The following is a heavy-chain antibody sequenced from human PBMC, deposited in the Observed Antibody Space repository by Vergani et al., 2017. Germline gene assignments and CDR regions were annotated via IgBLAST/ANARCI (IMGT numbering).Heavy chain of an antibody. D-gene: IGHD3-3*01. CDR3: AREGDFWSGYFDAFEI. CDR1: GFTFSSYW. J-gene: IGHJ3*02. V-gene: IGHV3-7*01. Sequence: EVQLVESGGGLVQPGGSLRLSCAASGFTFSSYWMSWVRQAPGKGLEWVANIKQDGSEKYYVDSVKGRFTISRDNAKNSLYLQMNSLRAEDTAVYYCAREGDFWSGYFDAFEIWGQGTMVTVSS. CDR2: IKQDGSEK.